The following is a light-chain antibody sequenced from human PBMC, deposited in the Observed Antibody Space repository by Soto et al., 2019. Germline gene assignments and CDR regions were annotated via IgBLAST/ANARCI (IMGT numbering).Light chain of an antibody. J-gene: IGKJ4*01. CDR3: QKYNSAPLT. CDR1: QGIGIY. Sequence: DIRMTQSPSSLSAAFGDRVTVTCRASQGIGIYLAWFQQRPGNTPKLLIYAASPLQSGVPSRFSGSGSGTDFTLTISSLQPADVATYYCQKYNSAPLTFGGGTRVDIK. V-gene: IGKV1-27*01. CDR2: AAS.